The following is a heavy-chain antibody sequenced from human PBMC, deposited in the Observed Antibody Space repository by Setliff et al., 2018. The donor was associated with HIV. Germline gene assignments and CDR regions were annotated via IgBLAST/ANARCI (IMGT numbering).Heavy chain of an antibody. V-gene: IGHV3-13*01. D-gene: IGHD6-6*01. J-gene: IGHJ6*02. CDR3: TRELNGHTSSHYYFGLDV. CDR1: GFAFSDYD. CDR2: IGTGGDT. Sequence: GSLRLSCATSGFAFSDYDFHWVRQVTGEGLEWVSAIGTGGDTYYADSVKGRFTISRENAKNSLYLQMNNVRAGDTAVYYCTRELNGHTSSHYYFGLDVWGQGTKVTVSS.